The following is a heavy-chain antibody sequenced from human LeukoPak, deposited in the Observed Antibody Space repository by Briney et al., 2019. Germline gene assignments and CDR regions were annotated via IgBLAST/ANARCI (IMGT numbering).Heavy chain of an antibody. CDR2: IYTSGST. Sequence: SETLSLTCTVSGGSISSGSYYWSWIRQPAGKGLEWIGRIYTSGSTNYNPSLKSRVTMSLDMSKNQFSLKLNSVTAADTAVYYCARDLVAFDYWGQGALVIVSS. V-gene: IGHV4-61*02. D-gene: IGHD2-15*01. J-gene: IGHJ4*02. CDR3: ARDLVAFDY. CDR1: GGSISSGSYY.